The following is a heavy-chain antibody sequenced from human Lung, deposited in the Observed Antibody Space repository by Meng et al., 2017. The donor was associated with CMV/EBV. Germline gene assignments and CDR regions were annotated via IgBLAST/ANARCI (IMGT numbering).Heavy chain of an antibody. CDR3: ARDGGATSFDN. V-gene: IGHV4-39*07. CDR1: GGFMSNSGNYY. J-gene: IGHJ4*02. D-gene: IGHD2-15*01. Sequence: QLELQELGPRLVKPSETLALTCHASGGFMSNSGNYYWGWLRQRPGKGLEWIATFFYTGTSYYNPSFGSRVTISGDTSKNEFSLRLRSVNAADTAVYFCARDGGATSFDNWGQGILVTVSS. CDR2: FFYTGTS.